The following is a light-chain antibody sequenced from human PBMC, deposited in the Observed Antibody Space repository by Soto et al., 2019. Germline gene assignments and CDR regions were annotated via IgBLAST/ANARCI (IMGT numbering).Light chain of an antibody. V-gene: IGLV2-14*03. CDR3: SSYTTTNTRV. CDR1: SSDVGRYKS. Sequence: QSVLTQPASVSGSPGQSIAISCTGTSSDVGRYKSVAWYQQHPGRAPKLMMYDDSDRPLGVSDRFSGAKSGNTASLTITGLHAEDEADYYCSSYTTTNTRVFGAGTKLTVL. J-gene: IGLJ1*01. CDR2: DDS.